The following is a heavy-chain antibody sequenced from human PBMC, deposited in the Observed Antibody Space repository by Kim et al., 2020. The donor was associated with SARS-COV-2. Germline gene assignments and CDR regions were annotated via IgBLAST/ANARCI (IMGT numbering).Heavy chain of an antibody. CDR1: GFTFSSYA. Sequence: GGSLRLSCAASGFTFSSYAMSWVRQAPGKGLEWVSAISGSGGSTYYADSVKGRFTISRDNSKNTLYLQMNSLRAEDTAVYYCAKGQSSGWSPPWAFDIWGQGTMVTVSS. D-gene: IGHD6-19*01. CDR2: ISGSGGST. CDR3: AKGQSSGWSPPWAFDI. V-gene: IGHV3-23*01. J-gene: IGHJ3*02.